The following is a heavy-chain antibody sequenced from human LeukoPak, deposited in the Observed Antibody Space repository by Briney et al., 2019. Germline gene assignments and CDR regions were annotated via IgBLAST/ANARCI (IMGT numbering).Heavy chain of an antibody. V-gene: IGHV3-30-3*01. Sequence: PGGSLRLSCAASGLTFSSYAMHWVRQAPGKGLEWVAVISYDGSNKYYADSVKGRFTISRGNSKNTLYLQMNSLRAEDTAVYYCAREGAVISPGAFDIWGQGTMVTVSS. CDR2: ISYDGSNK. D-gene: IGHD3-22*01. J-gene: IGHJ3*02. CDR1: GLTFSSYA. CDR3: AREGAVISPGAFDI.